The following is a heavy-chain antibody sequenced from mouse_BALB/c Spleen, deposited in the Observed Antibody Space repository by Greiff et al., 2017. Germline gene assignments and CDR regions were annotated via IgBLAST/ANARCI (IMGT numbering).Heavy chain of an antibody. CDR1: GFTFSSYG. Sequence: EVKLVESGGGLVQPGGSLKLSCAASGFTFSSYGMSWVRQTPDKRLELVATINSNGGSTYYPDSVKGRFTISRDNAKNTLYLQMSSLKSEDTAMYYCARGWSYYFDYWGQGTTLTVSS. CDR2: INSNGGST. CDR3: ARGWSYYFDY. D-gene: IGHD2-3*01. V-gene: IGHV5-6-3*01. J-gene: IGHJ2*01.